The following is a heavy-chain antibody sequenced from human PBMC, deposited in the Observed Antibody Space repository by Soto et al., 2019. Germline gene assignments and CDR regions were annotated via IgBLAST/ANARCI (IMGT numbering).Heavy chain of an antibody. D-gene: IGHD3-10*01. J-gene: IGHJ6*02. CDR1: GFSLNTGGVG. Sequence: ITLKESGPTLVKPTQTLTLTCTFSGFSLNTGGVGVGWVSQPRGKAMEWLALIYWDDDERYRPSLRSRLNITKDTINNQVVLTMTNMDPEDTATYYCVRNWRYYGGDYYYGMDAWGHGTTVTVSS. V-gene: IGHV2-5*02. CDR2: IYWDDDE. CDR3: VRNWRYYGGDYYYGMDA.